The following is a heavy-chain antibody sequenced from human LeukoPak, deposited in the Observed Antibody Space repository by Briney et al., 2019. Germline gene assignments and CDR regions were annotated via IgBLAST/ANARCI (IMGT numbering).Heavy chain of an antibody. Sequence: GGSLRLSCAASGFTFSSYGMSWVRQAPGKGLEWVAVISYDGSNKYYADSVKGRFTISRDNSKNTLYLQMNSLRAEDTAVYYCAREVERYFDCWGQGTLVTVSS. CDR1: GFTFSSYG. V-gene: IGHV3-30*03. CDR2: ISYDGSNK. CDR3: AREVERYFDC. J-gene: IGHJ4*02. D-gene: IGHD3-9*01.